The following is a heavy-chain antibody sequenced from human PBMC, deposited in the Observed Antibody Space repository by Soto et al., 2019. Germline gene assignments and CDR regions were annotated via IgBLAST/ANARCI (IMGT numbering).Heavy chain of an antibody. V-gene: IGHV3-74*01. D-gene: IGHD3-22*01. CDR3: ARDAPYYYDSSGYYYVLWY. CDR2: ASPDGTST. CDR1: GFTFSSFW. J-gene: IGHJ4*02. Sequence: EVQLVESGGGLVQPGGSLRLSCAASGFTFSSFWMHWVRQAPGKGLEWVSRASPDGTSTSYADSVKGRFTISRDNAKNTLFMQMNSLRAEDTAVYYCARDAPYYYDSSGYYYVLWYWGQGTLVTVSS.